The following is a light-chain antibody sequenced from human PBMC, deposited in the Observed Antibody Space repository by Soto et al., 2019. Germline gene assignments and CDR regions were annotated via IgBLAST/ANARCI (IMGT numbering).Light chain of an antibody. J-gene: IGLJ2*01. CDR3: AAWDDNLNGVV. CDR2: RND. V-gene: IGLV1-47*01. Sequence: QSVLTQPPSTSGTPGQGVTISCSGSSSNIGSNYVYWHQQLPGTAPKVLIYRNDQRPSGVPDRFSGSKSGTSASLAISGLRSEDEADYYCAAWDDNLNGVVFGGGTKLTVL. CDR1: SSNIGSNY.